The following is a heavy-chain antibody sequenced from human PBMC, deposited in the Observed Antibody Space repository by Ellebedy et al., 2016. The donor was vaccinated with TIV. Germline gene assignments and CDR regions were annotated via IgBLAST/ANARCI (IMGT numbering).Heavy chain of an antibody. CDR3: AIDFGYSSAPFDY. CDR1: GFSFTSYG. CDR2: ISAYNGNT. Sequence: AASVKVSCKASGFSFTSYGISWVRQAHGQGLEWMGWISAYNGNTDYAQNLTGRDTMTTDTSTSTAYMELRLLRSDDTAVYYCAIDFGYSSAPFDYWGQGTLISVSS. D-gene: IGHD6-19*01. J-gene: IGHJ4*02. V-gene: IGHV1-18*04.